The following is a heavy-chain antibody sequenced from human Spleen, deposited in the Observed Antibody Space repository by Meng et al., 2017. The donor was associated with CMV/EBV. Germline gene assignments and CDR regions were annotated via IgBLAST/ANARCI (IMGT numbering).Heavy chain of an antibody. J-gene: IGHJ4*02. Sequence: GESLKISCAASGFIFSSYSMNWVRQAPGKGLEWISYISRSSTTIYYAESVKGRFTISRDNANNSLYLQMNSLRTEDTAVYYCARDKWYQIGGPLDYWGQGTLVTVSS. CDR3: ARDKWYQIGGPLDY. CDR2: ISRSSTTI. CDR1: GFIFSSYS. D-gene: IGHD2-2*01. V-gene: IGHV3-48*04.